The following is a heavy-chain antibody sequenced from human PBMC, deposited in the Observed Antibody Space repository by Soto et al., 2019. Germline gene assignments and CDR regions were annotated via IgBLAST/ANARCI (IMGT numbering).Heavy chain of an antibody. D-gene: IGHD3-9*01. CDR2: ISYDGSNK. CDR1: GFTFSSYG. V-gene: IGHV3-30*18. CDR3: AKDEARLRYFDWFGIFDY. J-gene: IGHJ4*02. Sequence: QVQLVESGGGVVQPGRSLRLSCAASGFTFSSYGMHWVRQAPGKGLEWVAVISYDGSNKYYADSVKGRFTISRDNSKNTLYLQMNSLRAEDTAVYYCAKDEARLRYFDWFGIFDYWGQGTLVTVSS.